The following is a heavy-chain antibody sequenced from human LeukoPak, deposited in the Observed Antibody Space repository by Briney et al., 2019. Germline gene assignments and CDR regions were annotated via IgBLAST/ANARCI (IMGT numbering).Heavy chain of an antibody. D-gene: IGHD3-10*01. J-gene: IGHJ5*02. CDR3: ARVPPPYYYGSGRPNWFDP. CDR1: GFTFSSYW. Sequence: GRSLRLSCAASGFTFSSYWMSWVRQAPGKGLEWVANIKQDGSEKYYVDSVKGRFTISRDNAKNSLYLQMNSLRAEDTAVYYCARVPPPYYYGSGRPNWFDPWGQGTLVTVSS. V-gene: IGHV3-7*01. CDR2: IKQDGSEK.